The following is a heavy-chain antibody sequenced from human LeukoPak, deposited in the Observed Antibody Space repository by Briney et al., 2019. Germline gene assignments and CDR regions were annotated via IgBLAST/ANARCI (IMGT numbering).Heavy chain of an antibody. J-gene: IGHJ4*02. CDR1: RFTFSSYW. V-gene: IGHV3-7*01. CDR3: ARGACSGGSCYSFDY. Sequence: PGGSLRLSCAASRFTFSSYWMSWVRQAPGKGLEWVANIKQDGSEKYYVDSVKGRFTISRDNAKNSLYLQMNSLRAEDTAVYYCARGACSGGSCYSFDYWGQGTLVTVSS. CDR2: IKQDGSEK. D-gene: IGHD2-15*01.